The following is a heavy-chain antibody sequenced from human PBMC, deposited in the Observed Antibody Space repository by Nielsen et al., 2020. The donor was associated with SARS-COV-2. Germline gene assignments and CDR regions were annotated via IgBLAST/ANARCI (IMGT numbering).Heavy chain of an antibody. J-gene: IGHJ4*02. Sequence: GESLKISCAASGFTFSSYWMSWVRQAPGKGLEWVANIKQDGSEKYYVDSVKGRFTISRDNAKNSLYLQMNSLRAEDTAVYYCARAPHYDFWSGHSYYFDYWGQGTLVTVSS. D-gene: IGHD3-3*01. CDR3: ARAPHYDFWSGHSYYFDY. CDR2: IKQDGSEK. CDR1: GFTFSSYW. V-gene: IGHV3-7*01.